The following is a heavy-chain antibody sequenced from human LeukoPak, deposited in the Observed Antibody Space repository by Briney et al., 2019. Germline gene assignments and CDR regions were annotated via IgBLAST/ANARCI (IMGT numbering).Heavy chain of an antibody. CDR2: INHNGRT. V-gene: IGHV4-34*01. J-gene: IGHJ4*02. CDR3: ARVRAEVRGVINDLDY. Sequence: SETLSLPCAVSGGSLSGYFWGWIRQPPGKGLEWIGEINHNGRTNYNASLKSRVTISADTSKNLLSLKLSSVTAADTAVYYCARVRAEVRGVINDLDYWGQGTLVTVSS. D-gene: IGHD3-10*01. CDR1: GGSLSGYF.